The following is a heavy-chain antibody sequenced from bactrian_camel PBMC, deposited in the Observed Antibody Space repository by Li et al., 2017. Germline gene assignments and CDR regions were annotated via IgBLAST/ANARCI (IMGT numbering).Heavy chain of an antibody. CDR3: AAGRRGDCRYFLVSLSDDRADY. Sequence: VESGGGSVQAGGSLNLSCAATTDTDIWYCMAWFRQSPGKEREGVAGIFIDNDETYYDDSVEGRFTIPLDHAKNTLYLEMRSLKPEDTAMYYCAAGRRGDCRYFLVSLSDDRADYWGEGTQVTVS. CDR1: TDTDIWYC. CDR2: IFIDNDET. J-gene: IGHJ4*01. D-gene: IGHD7*01. V-gene: IGHV3S6*01.